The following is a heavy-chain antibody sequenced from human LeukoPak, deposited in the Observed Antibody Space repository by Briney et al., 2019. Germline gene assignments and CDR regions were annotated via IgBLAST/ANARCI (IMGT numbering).Heavy chain of an antibody. Sequence: SQTLSLTCTVSGGSISSGSYYWSWIRQPAGKGLEWIGRIYTSGSTNYNPSLKSRVTISVDTSKNQFSLKLSSVTAADTAEYYCARRRSGYSYGLWGQGTLVTVSS. CDR1: GGSISSGSYY. V-gene: IGHV4-61*02. D-gene: IGHD5-18*01. CDR2: IYTSGST. J-gene: IGHJ4*02. CDR3: ARRRSGYSYGL.